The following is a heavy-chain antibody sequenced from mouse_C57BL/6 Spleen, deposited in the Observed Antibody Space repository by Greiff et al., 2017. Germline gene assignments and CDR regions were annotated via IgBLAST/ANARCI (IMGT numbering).Heavy chain of an antibody. J-gene: IGHJ1*03. Sequence: QVQLQQSGPELVKPGDLVKISCKASGYAFSSSWMNWVKQRPGKGLEWIGRLYPGAGDTKYNGQFKGKATLTADKASLTAYMQLSSQTSEDSAVYFCARMDVWYFDVWGTGTTVTVSS. V-gene: IGHV1-82*01. CDR2: LYPGAGDT. CDR3: ARMDVWYFDV. CDR1: GYAFSSSW.